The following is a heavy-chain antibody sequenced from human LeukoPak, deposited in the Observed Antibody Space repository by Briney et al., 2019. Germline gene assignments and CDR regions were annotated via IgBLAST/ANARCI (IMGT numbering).Heavy chain of an antibody. CDR3: ARTMIVVVTKGAFDI. Sequence: GPSVKVSCKASGYTFTSYGISWVRQAPGQGLEWMGRIIPILGIANYAQKFQGRVTITADKSTSTAYMELSSLRSEDTAVYYCARTMIVVVTKGAFDIWGQGTMVTVSS. CDR1: GYTFTSYG. V-gene: IGHV1-69*04. J-gene: IGHJ3*02. CDR2: IIPILGIA. D-gene: IGHD3-22*01.